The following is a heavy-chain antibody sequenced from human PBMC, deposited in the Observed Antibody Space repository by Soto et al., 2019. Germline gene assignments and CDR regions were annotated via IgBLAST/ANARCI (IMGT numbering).Heavy chain of an antibody. V-gene: IGHV3-74*01. CDR3: ARRDGYNEIFDY. J-gene: IGHJ4*02. Sequence: PGGSLRLSCAASGFTFSSYWMHWVRQAPGKGLVWVSRINSDGSNTSYADSVKGRFTISRDNSKNTLYLQMNSLRAEDTAVYYCARRDGYNEIFDYWGQGTLVTVSS. CDR2: INSDGSNT. D-gene: IGHD5-12*01. CDR1: GFTFSSYW.